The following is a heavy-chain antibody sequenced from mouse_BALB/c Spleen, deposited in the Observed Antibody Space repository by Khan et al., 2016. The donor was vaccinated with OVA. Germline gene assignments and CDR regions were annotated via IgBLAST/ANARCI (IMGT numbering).Heavy chain of an antibody. CDR2: ISTYYGDA. Sequence: QVQLQQPGTELVRPGVSVKISCKGSGYTFTEYAMNWVKESHEKSLEWIGVISTYYGDARYNQKFKGKATMTVDKSSSTAYMELARLTSEDSAIYYCARDGSRSLFAYWGQGTLVTVSA. CDR1: GYTFTEYA. CDR3: ARDGSRSLFAY. V-gene: IGHV1S137*01. D-gene: IGHD1-1*01. J-gene: IGHJ3*01.